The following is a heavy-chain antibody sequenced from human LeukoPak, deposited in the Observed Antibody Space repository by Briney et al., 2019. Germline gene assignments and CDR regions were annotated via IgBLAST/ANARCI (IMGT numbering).Heavy chain of an antibody. CDR1: GGTFSSYA. CDR3: AREEGHYDFWSGYTNWFDP. V-gene: IGHV1-69*13. J-gene: IGHJ5*02. D-gene: IGHD3-3*01. CDR2: IIPIFGTA. Sequence: SVKVSCKASGGTFSSYAISWVRQAPGQGLEWMGGIIPIFGTANYAQKFQGRVTITADESTSTAYMELSSLRSEDTAVYYCAREEGHYDFWSGYTNWFDPWGQGTLVTVSS.